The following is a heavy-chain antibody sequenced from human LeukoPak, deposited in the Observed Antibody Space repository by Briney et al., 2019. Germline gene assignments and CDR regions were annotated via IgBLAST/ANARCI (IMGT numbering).Heavy chain of an antibody. CDR2: ISGSGGST. CDR1: GFTFSSYA. V-gene: IGHV3-23*01. D-gene: IGHD5-12*01. J-gene: IGHJ4*02. Sequence: GGSLRLSCAASGFTFSSYAMSWVRQAPGKGLEWVSAISGSGGSTYYADSVKGRFTISRDNSKNTLYLQMNSLRAEDTAVYYCAKAGWLRRVGYYFDYWGQGTLVTVSS. CDR3: AKAGWLRRVGYYFDY.